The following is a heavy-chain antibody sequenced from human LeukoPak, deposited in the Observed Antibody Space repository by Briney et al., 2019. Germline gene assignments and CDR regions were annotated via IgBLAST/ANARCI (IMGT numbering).Heavy chain of an antibody. V-gene: IGHV4-59*01. CDR1: GGSISSFY. D-gene: IGHD3-16*02. Sequence: SETLSLTCAVSGGSISSFYWSWIRQPPGKRLDWIGSLYYSGSTDHRPTLNGSTNYSPSLKSRVTISGDRSRNQFSLKLSSVTAADTAVYYCARVSSSTIHDLLRGDIGFDSWGQETLVTVSS. CDR3: ARVSSSTIHDLLRGDIGFDS. J-gene: IGHJ5*01. CDR2: LYYSGSTDHRPTLNGST.